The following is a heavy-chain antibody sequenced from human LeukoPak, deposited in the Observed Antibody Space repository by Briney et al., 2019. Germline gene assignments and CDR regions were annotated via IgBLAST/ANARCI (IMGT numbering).Heavy chain of an antibody. V-gene: IGHV3-74*01. CDR1: GLSFSNYW. CDR3: ASAYTYVRLGDH. J-gene: IGHJ4*02. D-gene: IGHD3-16*01. Sequence: GGSLRLSCAVSGLSFSNYWMHWVRHAPGKGLVWVARTNLHGTTVDYADSVKGRFTISRGNAKNTLFLQMNSLRSEDTAVYYCASAYTYVRLGDHWGQGTLVTVSS. CDR2: TNLHGTTV.